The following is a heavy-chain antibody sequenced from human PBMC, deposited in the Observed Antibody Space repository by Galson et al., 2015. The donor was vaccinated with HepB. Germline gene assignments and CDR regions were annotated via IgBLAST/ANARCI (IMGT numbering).Heavy chain of an antibody. V-gene: IGHV3-48*01. Sequence: SLRLSCAASGFTFSSFTMNWVRQAPGKGLEWISYTSIDNSVIQYADSVKGRFNISRDYAENSLYLHMKSLRVEDTAVYYCARDRDWAFDYWGQGALVTVSS. CDR1: GFTFSSFT. CDR3: ARDRDWAFDY. D-gene: IGHD2-21*02. J-gene: IGHJ4*02. CDR2: TSIDNSVI.